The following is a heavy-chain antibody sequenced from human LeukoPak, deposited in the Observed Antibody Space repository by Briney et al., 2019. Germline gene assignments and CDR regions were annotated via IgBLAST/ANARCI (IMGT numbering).Heavy chain of an antibody. CDR2: ISYDGSNK. CDR1: GFTFSSYA. J-gene: IGHJ4*02. Sequence: PGGSLRLSCAASGFTFSSYAMHWVRQAPGKGLEWVAVISYDGSNKYYADSVKGRFTISRDNSKNTLYLQMNSLRAEDTAVYYCAREVYDSSGYYPRFDYWGQGTLVTVSS. V-gene: IGHV3-30-3*01. D-gene: IGHD3-22*01. CDR3: AREVYDSSGYYPRFDY.